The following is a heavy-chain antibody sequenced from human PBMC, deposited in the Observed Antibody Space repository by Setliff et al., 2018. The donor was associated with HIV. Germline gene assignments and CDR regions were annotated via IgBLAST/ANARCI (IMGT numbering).Heavy chain of an antibody. D-gene: IGHD5-12*01. CDR3: ARDSRGYSGYGTDYYYGMDV. J-gene: IGHJ6*02. CDR2: IYSGGSA. CDR1: GFTVSSNY. V-gene: IGHV3-66*01. Sequence: GESLKISCAASGFTVSSNYMSWVRQAPGKGLEWVSVIYSGGSAYYADSVKGRFTISRDNSKNTLYLQMNSLRAEDTAVYYCARDSRGYSGYGTDYYYGMDVWGQGTTVTVSS.